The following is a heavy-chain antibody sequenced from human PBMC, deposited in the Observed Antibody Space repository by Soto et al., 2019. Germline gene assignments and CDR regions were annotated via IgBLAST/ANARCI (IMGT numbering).Heavy chain of an antibody. CDR2: ISYSGST. Sequence: QVQLQESGPGLVKPYQTLSLTCSISGASISSDDYYWSWFRQPPGKGLEWIGYISYSGSTYYNPSLKSRITITVDTSKTTSSLILSSVTAADTAVFYCAREVNNYYGMDVWGQGTTVTVSS. CDR1: GASISSDDYY. V-gene: IGHV4-30-4*01. CDR3: AREVNNYYGMDV. J-gene: IGHJ6*02.